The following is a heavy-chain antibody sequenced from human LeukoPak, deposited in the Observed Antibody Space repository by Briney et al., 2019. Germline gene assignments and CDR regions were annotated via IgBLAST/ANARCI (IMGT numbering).Heavy chain of an antibody. CDR3: ARGPPLLWFGELLFRRSPFDY. J-gene: IGHJ4*02. CDR2: IYHSGST. CDR1: GGSISSSNW. Sequence: PSETLSLTCAVSGGSISSSNWWSWVRQPPGKGLEWIGEIYHSGSTNYNPSLKSRVTISVDTSKNQFSLKLSSVTAADTAVYYCARGPPLLWFGELLFRRSPFDYWGQGTLVTVSS. V-gene: IGHV4-4*02. D-gene: IGHD3-10*01.